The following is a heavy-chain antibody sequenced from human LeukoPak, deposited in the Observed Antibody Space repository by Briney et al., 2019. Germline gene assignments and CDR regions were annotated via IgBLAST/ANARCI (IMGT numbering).Heavy chain of an antibody. CDR1: GLTLTTYK. J-gene: IGHJ4*02. CDR3: TRGRQLWLADY. V-gene: IGHV3-48*02. D-gene: IGHD5-18*01. Sequence: GGSLRPSCAASGLTLTTYKMNWVSQAPGKGRGWISYINPSSSTIYYADPVKGRFTVSKDNAKNSLYLQMNGRRDEDTVVYYWTRGRQLWLADYWGQGTLVTVSS. CDR2: INPSSSTI.